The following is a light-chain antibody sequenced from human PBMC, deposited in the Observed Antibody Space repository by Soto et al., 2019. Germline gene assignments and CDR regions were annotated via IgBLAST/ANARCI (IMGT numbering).Light chain of an antibody. CDR3: QQYDNPPFT. V-gene: IGKV1-33*01. CDR1: QDISNY. CDR2: DAS. Sequence: DIQMTQSPSSLSASVGDRVTITCQASQDISNYLNWYQQKPGKAPTLLIYDASTLETGVPSRFSGSGSVTDFTLTIRSLQTEDIATYYCQQYDNPPFTFGPGTKVDIK. J-gene: IGKJ3*01.